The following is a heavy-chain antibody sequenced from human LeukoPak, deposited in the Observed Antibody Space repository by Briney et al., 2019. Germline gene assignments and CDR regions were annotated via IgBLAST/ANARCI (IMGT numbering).Heavy chain of an antibody. J-gene: IGHJ4*02. D-gene: IGHD2-21*02. V-gene: IGHV3-23*01. CDR2: ISGSGGST. CDR3: AKNGGDHGGYYFDY. CDR1: GFTFSSHA. Sequence: GGSLRLSCAASGFTFSSHAMSWVRQAPGKGLEWVSAISGSGGSTYYADSVKGRFTISRDNSKNTLYLQMNSLRAEDTAVYYCAKNGGDHGGYYFDYWGQGTLVTVSS.